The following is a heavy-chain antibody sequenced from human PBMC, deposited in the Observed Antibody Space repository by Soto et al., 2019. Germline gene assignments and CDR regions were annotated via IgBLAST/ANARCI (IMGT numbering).Heavy chain of an antibody. Sequence: SETLSLTCTVSGGSISSGDYYWSWIRQPPGKGLEWIGYIYYSGSTYYNPSLKSRVTISVDTSKNQFSLKLSSVTAADTAVYYCARDHYYDSSGYYYAWFDHWGQGTLVTVS. CDR1: GGSISSGDYY. J-gene: IGHJ5*02. D-gene: IGHD3-22*01. V-gene: IGHV4-30-4*01. CDR2: IYYSGST. CDR3: ARDHYYDSSGYYYAWFDH.